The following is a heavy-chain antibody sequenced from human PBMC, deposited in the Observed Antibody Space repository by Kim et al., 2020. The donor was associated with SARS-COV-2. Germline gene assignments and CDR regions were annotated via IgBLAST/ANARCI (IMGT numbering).Heavy chain of an antibody. CDR1: GYIFIIYG. CDR3: VRGTWGAGNDY. D-gene: IGHD3-16*01. Sequence: ASVKVSCKTSGYIFIIYGFSWVRQAPGQGLEWMGWINTKDGDTKYVQKFQDRVTMTTDSSTSTAYMELRSLKFDDTAVYYCVRGTWGAGNDYCGQGTLVT. CDR2: INTKDGDT. V-gene: IGHV1-18*01. J-gene: IGHJ4*02.